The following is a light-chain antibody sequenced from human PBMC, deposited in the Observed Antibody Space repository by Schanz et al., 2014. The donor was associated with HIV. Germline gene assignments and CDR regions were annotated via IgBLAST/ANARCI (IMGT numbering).Light chain of an antibody. V-gene: IGLV2-14*01. CDR2: EAR. CDR1: SSDGGGYNY. Sequence: QSALTQPASVSGSPGQSITISCTGTSSDGGGYNYVSWYQQHPGKAPKLMIYEARKRPSGVSNRFSGSKSGNTASLTVSGLQAEDEADYYCTSYAGSNNVVLGGGTKLTVL. J-gene: IGLJ2*01. CDR3: TSYAGSNNVV.